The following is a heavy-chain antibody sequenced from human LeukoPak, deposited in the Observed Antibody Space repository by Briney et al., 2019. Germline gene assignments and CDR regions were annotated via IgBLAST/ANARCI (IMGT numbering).Heavy chain of an antibody. D-gene: IGHD6-13*01. J-gene: IGHJ4*02. CDR1: GASISSYY. Sequence: PSETLSLTCTVSGASISSYYWSWIRQPAGKGLEWIGYIYYSGSTNYNPSLKSRVTISVDTSKNQFSLKLSSVTAADTAVYYCARASSSSWPFFDYWGQGTLVTVSS. V-gene: IGHV4-59*01. CDR3: ARASSSSWPFFDY. CDR2: IYYSGST.